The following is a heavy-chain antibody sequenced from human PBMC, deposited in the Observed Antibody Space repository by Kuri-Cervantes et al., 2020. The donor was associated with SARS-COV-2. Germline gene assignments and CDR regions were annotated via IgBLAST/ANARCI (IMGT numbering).Heavy chain of an antibody. V-gene: IGHV3-33*08. CDR3: ARVSHRGSGYQNPPDY. CDR1: GFTFSSYG. Sequence: SLRLSCAASGFTFSSYGMHWVRQAPGKGPEWVTVIWYDGSNKYYADSVKGRFTISRDNSKDTLYLQMNSLRAEDTAVYYCARVSHRGSGYQNPPDYWGQGTLVTVSS. CDR2: IWYDGSNK. D-gene: IGHD3-3*01. J-gene: IGHJ4*02.